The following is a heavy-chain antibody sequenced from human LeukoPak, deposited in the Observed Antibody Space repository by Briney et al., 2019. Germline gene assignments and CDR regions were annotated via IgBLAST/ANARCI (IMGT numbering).Heavy chain of an antibody. D-gene: IGHD2-2*01. V-gene: IGHV4-34*01. J-gene: IGHJ5*02. CDR3: ARGGVVVPAAIEHNWFDP. CDR1: GGSFSGYY. Sequence: SETLSLTCAVYGGSFSGYYWSWIRQPPGRGLEWIGEIAHSGSTKYNPSLKSRVTISVDASKNQFSPKLTSVTAADTAVYYCARGGVVVPAAIEHNWFDPWGQGTLVTVSS. CDR2: IAHSGST.